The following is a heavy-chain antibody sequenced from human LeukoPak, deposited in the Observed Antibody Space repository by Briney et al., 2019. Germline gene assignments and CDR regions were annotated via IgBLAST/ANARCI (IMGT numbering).Heavy chain of an antibody. Sequence: GGSLRLSCAASGFTFSSYGMHWVRQAPGKGLEWVALMSYDGSVKDYGDSVKGRFTVSRDNSKNTLSLQMNSLRPEDTALYYCARDGDSLRYFGLSLNDAFDFWGRGTMVTVSS. CDR1: GFTFSSYG. J-gene: IGHJ3*01. D-gene: IGHD3-9*01. CDR2: MSYDGSVK. V-gene: IGHV3-30*03. CDR3: ARDGDSLRYFGLSLNDAFDF.